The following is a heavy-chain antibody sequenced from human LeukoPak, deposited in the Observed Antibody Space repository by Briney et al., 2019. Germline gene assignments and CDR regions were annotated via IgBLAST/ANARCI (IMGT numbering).Heavy chain of an antibody. V-gene: IGHV3-21*01. CDR1: GFTFSSYS. CDR2: ISSSSSYK. Sequence: GGSLRLSCAASGFTFSSYSMNWVRQAPGKGLEWVSSISSSSSYKYYADSVKGRFTISRDNAKNSLYLQMNSLRAEDTAVYYCARDGITMSRDYWGQGTLVTVSS. D-gene: IGHD3-10*02. J-gene: IGHJ4*02. CDR3: ARDGITMSRDY.